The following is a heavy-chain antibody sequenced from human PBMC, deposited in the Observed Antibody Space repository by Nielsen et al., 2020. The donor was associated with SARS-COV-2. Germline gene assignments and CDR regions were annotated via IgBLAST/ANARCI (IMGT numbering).Heavy chain of an antibody. D-gene: IGHD2-8*01. CDR1: GYSFTSHY. V-gene: IGHV1-46*04. J-gene: IGHJ6*03. CDR2: INPSDGNA. Sequence: ASVKVSCKASGYSFTSHYIVWVRRAPGQGPEWLGIINPSDGNAKDAQKLQGRVTLTSDTSTTTIYMEVSDLTSEDTAVYYCARSSEVRNRYCSSGVCRGIFYHMDVWGRGTTVTVSS. CDR3: ARSSEVRNRYCSSGVCRGIFYHMDV.